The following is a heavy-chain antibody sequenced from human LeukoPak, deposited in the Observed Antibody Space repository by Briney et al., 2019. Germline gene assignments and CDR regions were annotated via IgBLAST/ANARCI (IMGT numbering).Heavy chain of an antibody. D-gene: IGHD3-10*01. CDR1: GGSFSGYY. CDR2: INHSGST. J-gene: IGHJ6*02. CDR3: ARGRGWFGELLRGRDDYYYGMDV. Sequence: PSETLSLTCAVYGGSFSGYYWSWIRQPPGKGLEWIGEINHSGSTNYNPSLKSRVTISVDTSKNQFSLKLSSVTAADTAVYYCARGRGWFGELLRGRDDYYYGMDVWGQGTTVTVSS. V-gene: IGHV4-34*01.